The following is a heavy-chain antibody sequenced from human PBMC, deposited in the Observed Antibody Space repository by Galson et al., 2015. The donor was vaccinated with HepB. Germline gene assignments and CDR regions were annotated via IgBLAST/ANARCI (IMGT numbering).Heavy chain of an antibody. V-gene: IGHV1-18*01. CDR1: GYTFTSYG. D-gene: IGHD6-19*01. J-gene: IGHJ6*03. CDR3: ARVGDRLAVAGSEYYYYMDV. CDR2: ISAYNGNT. Sequence: SVKVSCKASGYTFTSYGISWVRQAPGQGLEWMGWISAYNGNTNYAQKLQGRVTMTTDTSTSTAYMELRSLRSDDTAVYYCARVGDRLAVAGSEYYYYMDVWGKGTTVTVSS.